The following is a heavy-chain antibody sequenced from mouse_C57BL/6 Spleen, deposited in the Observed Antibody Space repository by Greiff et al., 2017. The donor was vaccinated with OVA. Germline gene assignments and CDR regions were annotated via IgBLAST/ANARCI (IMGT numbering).Heavy chain of an antibody. Sequence: ESGPGLVKPSQSLSLTCSVTGYSITSGYYWNWIRQFPGNKLEWMGYISYDGSNNYNPSLKIRISITRDTSKNQLFLKLNSVTTEDTATYYCASYYGGYFDVWGTGTTVTVSS. CDR2: ISYDGSN. CDR3: ASYYGGYFDV. CDR1: GYSITSGYY. J-gene: IGHJ1*03. D-gene: IGHD1-1*01. V-gene: IGHV3-6*01.